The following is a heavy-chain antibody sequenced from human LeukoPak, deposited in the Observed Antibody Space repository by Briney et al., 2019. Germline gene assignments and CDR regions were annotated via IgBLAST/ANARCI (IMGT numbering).Heavy chain of an antibody. D-gene: IGHD5-12*01. CDR1: GFTFSSYG. V-gene: IGHV3-30*03. CDR2: ISYDGSNK. J-gene: IGHJ4*02. Sequence: SGGSLRLSCAASGFTFSSYGMHWVRQAPGKGLEWVAVISYDGSNKYYADSVKGRFTISRDNAKNSLYLQMNSLRAEDTAVYYCARDLARYSGYDYGGGYWGQGTLVTVSS. CDR3: ARDLARYSGYDYGGGY.